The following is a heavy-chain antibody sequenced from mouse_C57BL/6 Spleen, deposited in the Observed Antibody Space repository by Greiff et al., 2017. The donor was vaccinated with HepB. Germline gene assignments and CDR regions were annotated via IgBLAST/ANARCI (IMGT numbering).Heavy chain of an antibody. CDR2: IDPSDSYT. CDR1: GYTFTSYW. CDR3: ARYWSYAMDY. V-gene: IGHV1-50*01. J-gene: IGHJ4*01. D-gene: IGHD4-1*01. Sequence: VQLQQPGAELVKPGASVKLSCKASGYTFTSYWMQWVKQRPGQGLEWIGEIDPSDSYTNYNQKFKGKATLTVDTSSSTAYMQLSSLTSEDSAVYYCARYWSYAMDYWGQGTSVTVSS.